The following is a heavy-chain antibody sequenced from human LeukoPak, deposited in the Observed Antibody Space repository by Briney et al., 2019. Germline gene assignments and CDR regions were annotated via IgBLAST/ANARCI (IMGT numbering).Heavy chain of an antibody. CDR2: IYTSGST. CDR3: ARDLAVDTAMPKGY. J-gene: IGHJ4*02. CDR1: GGSISSGSYY. D-gene: IGHD5-18*01. Sequence: SETLSLTCTVSGGSISSGSYYWSWIRQPAGKGLEWIGRIYTSGSTNYNPSLKSRVTISVDTSKNQFSLKLSSVTAADTAVYYCARDLAVDTAMPKGYWGQGTLVTVSS. V-gene: IGHV4-61*02.